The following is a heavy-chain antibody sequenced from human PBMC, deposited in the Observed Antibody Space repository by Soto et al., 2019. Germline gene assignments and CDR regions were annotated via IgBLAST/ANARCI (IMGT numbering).Heavy chain of an antibody. V-gene: IGHV4-30-2*01. D-gene: IGHD5-12*01. Sequence: PSETLSLTCAVSGGSISSGGYSWSWIRQPPGKDLEWIGYIYHSGSTYYNPSLKSRATISVDRSKNQFSLKLSSVTAADTAVYYCAAGGGLPRYYWGQGTLVTVSS. CDR1: GGSISSGGYS. J-gene: IGHJ4*02. CDR2: IYHSGST. CDR3: AAGGGLPRYY.